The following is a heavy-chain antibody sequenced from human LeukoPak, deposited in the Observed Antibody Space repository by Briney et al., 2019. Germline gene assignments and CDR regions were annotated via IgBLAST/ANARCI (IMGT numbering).Heavy chain of an antibody. V-gene: IGHV5-51*01. J-gene: IGHJ5*02. CDR1: GYTFTSYW. Sequence: GESLKISCQSSGYTFTSYWIGGVRQMPGKGLQWMGIIYPGDSDTTYSPSFQGQVTISADKSISTAYLQWSSLKASHTAIYYCARLIVGSSSTGWFDPWGQGTLVTVSS. CDR3: ARLIVGSSSTGWFDP. CDR2: IYPGDSDT. D-gene: IGHD6-6*01.